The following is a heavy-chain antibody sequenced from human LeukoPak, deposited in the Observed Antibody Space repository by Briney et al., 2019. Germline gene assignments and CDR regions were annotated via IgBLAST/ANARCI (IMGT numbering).Heavy chain of an antibody. D-gene: IGHD6-19*01. CDR2: ISYDRSNK. Sequence: GGSLRLSCAASGFTLSSYGMDWVRQALGKGLEWVAVISYDRSNKYYADSVKGRFTISRDNSKNTLYLQMNSLRAEDTAVYYCAKDPEEYSSGWYESWIDPWGQGTLVTVSS. J-gene: IGHJ5*02. V-gene: IGHV3-30*18. CDR1: GFTLSSYG. CDR3: AKDPEEYSSGWYESWIDP.